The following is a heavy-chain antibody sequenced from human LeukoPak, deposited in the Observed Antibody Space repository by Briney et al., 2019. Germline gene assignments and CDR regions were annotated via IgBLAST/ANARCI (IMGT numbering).Heavy chain of an antibody. V-gene: IGHV3-21*01. CDR2: ISGRGGDT. CDR1: GFTFSTYI. J-gene: IGHJ4*02. D-gene: IGHD7-27*01. CDR3: ARKGGPLGPPFDN. Sequence: GGSLRLSCAASGFTFSTYIMSWVRQAPGKGLEWVSIISGRGGDTYYADSVEGRFTISRDNATNSLYLQMNSLRAEDTAVYYCARKGGPLGPPFDNWGQGTLVTVSS.